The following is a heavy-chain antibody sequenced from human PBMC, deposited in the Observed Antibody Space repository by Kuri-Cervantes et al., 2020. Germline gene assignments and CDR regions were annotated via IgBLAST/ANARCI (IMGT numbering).Heavy chain of an antibody. CDR3: ARGGILGYCSGGSCYSPDY. CDR2: IKQDGSEK. D-gene: IGHD2-15*01. Sequence: GESLKISCAASGFTFSSYWMSWVRQAPGKGLEWVANIKQDGSEKYYADSVKGRFTISRDNAKNSLYLQMNSLRAEDTAVYYCARGGILGYCSGGSCYSPDYWGQGTLVTVSS. CDR1: GFTFSSYW. V-gene: IGHV3-7*01. J-gene: IGHJ4*02.